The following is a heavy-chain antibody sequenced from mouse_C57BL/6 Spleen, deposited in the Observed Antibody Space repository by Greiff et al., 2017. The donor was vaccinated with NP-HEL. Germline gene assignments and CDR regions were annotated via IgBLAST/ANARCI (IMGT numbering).Heavy chain of an antibody. V-gene: IGHV1-64*01. CDR2: IHPNSGST. Sequence: VQLQQPGAELVKPGASVKLSCKASGYTFTSYWMHWVKQRPGQGLEWIGMIHPNSGSTNYNEKFKSKATLTVDKSSSTAYMQLSSLTSEDSAVYYCARKGITTVVERGAWFAYWGQGTLVTVSA. D-gene: IGHD1-1*01. CDR1: GYTFTSYW. CDR3: ARKGITTVVERGAWFAY. J-gene: IGHJ3*01.